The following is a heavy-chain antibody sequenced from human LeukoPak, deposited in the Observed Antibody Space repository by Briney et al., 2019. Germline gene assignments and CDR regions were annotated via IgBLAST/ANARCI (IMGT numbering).Heavy chain of an antibody. CDR3: ARYYYSSGHDWLDP. Sequence: PSETLSLTCTVSGASISGSNYYWSWIRQPPGKGLEWIGYIFYSGSTYYNPSLKSRVMISVDTSKNQFSLNVNSVTAADTAVYYCARYYYSSGHDWLDPWGQGTLVIVSS. D-gene: IGHD3-10*01. V-gene: IGHV4-30-4*01. CDR2: IFYSGST. CDR1: GASISGSNYY. J-gene: IGHJ5*02.